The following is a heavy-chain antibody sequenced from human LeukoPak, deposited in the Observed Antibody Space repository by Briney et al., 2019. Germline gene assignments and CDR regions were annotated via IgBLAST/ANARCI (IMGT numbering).Heavy chain of an antibody. CDR1: GFTFRNAW. V-gene: IGHV3-15*05. Sequence: PGGSLRLSCAAFGFTFRNAWMSWVRQAPGKGLEWVGRIKSNNDGGTSDYAAPVEGRFTMSRDHSKRMLYLQMGSVRSDDTAVYFCTTLPAPYQRFLEWASPPIDYWGQGTLVTVS. CDR3: TTLPAPYQRFLEWASPPIDY. J-gene: IGHJ4*02. D-gene: IGHD3-3*01. CDR2: IKSNNDGGTS.